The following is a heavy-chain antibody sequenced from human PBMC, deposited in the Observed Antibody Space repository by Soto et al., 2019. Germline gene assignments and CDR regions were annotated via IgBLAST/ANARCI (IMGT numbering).Heavy chain of an antibody. Sequence: GASVKVSCKASGYTFRNYYIHWVRQAPGQGLEWMGLINPSGGATSYSQRFQGRVTITKDSSTSTVYMELSSLGSEDTAVYYCGRAFDRSGLYWGQATLVTVSS. CDR2: INPSGGAT. CDR1: GYTFRNYY. J-gene: IGHJ4*02. CDR3: GRAFDRSGLY. V-gene: IGHV1-46*01. D-gene: IGHD3-22*01.